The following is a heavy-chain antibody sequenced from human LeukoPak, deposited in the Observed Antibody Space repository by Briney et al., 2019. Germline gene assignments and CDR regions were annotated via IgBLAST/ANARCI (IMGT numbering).Heavy chain of an antibody. V-gene: IGHV3-66*04. Sequence: GGSLRLSCAASGFTVSSNIMIWVRQAPGKGLEWVSVIFGGGDTNYADSVKGRFTISRDNSKNTLYLQMNSLRAEDTAVYYCARHAPLIVGATMYFDYWGQGTLVTVSS. D-gene: IGHD1-26*01. J-gene: IGHJ4*02. CDR1: GFTVSSNI. CDR2: IFGGGDT. CDR3: ARHAPLIVGATMYFDY.